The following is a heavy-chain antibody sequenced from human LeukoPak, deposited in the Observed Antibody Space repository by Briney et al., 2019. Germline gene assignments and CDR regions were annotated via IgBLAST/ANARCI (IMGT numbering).Heavy chain of an antibody. CDR1: GYSISSDNY. CDR3: ARGPVGGTTYNDGDAYDI. V-gene: IGHV4-38-2*02. CDR2: IHHSGST. J-gene: IGHJ3*02. D-gene: IGHD1-7*01. Sequence: SESLSLSCRVSGYSISSDNYWGWTRQPPGKGREGIGTIHHSGSTYYNPSLKSRVTISVDTSKNQFSLKLSSVTAADTAVYYCARGPVGGTTYNDGDAYDIWGQGTMVTVSS.